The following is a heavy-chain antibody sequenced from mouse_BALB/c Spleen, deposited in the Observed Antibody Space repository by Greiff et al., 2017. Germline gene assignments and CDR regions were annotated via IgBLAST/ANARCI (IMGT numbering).Heavy chain of an antibody. J-gene: IGHJ2*01. CDR2: ISSGSSTI. D-gene: IGHD1-1*01. CDR3: AGGTTRYYCDY. Sequence: EVKLVESGGGLVQPGGSLKLSCAASGFTFSSFGMHWVRQAPEKGLEWVAYISSGSSTIYYADTVKGRFTISRDNPKNTLFLQMTSLRSEDTAMYYWAGGTTRYYCDYWGQGTTLTVAS. V-gene: IGHV5-17*02. CDR1: GFTFSSFG.